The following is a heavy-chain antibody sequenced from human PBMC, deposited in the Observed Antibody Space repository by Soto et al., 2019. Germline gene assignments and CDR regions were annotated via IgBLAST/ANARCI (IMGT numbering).Heavy chain of an antibody. CDR3: AEDKHYYGSGTKGPFDY. CDR2: ISGSGGST. J-gene: IGHJ4*02. D-gene: IGHD3-10*01. Sequence: LRLSCAASGFTFSSYAMSWVRQAPGKGLEWVSAISGSGGSTYYADSVKGRFTISRDNSKNTLYLQMNGLRAEDTAVYYCAEDKHYYGSGTKGPFDYWGQGTLVTVSS. CDR1: GFTFSSYA. V-gene: IGHV3-23*01.